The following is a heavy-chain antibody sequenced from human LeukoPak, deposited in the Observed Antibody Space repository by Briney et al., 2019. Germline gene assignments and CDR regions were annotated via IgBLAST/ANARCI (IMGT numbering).Heavy chain of an antibody. CDR3: ATRWLQPAFDI. CDR1: GGTFSSYA. V-gene: IGHV1-69*05. CDR2: IIPIFGTA. J-gene: IGHJ3*02. D-gene: IGHD5-24*01. Sequence: ASVKVSCKASGGTFSSYAISWVRQAPGQGLEWMGGIIPIFGTANYAQKFQGRVTITTDESTSTAYMERSSLRSEDTAVYYCATRWLQPAFDIWGQGTMVTVSS.